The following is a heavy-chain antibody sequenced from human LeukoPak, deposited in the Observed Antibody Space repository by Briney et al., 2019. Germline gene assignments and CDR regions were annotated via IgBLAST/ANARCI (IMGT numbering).Heavy chain of an antibody. CDR3: AKDLRFNWNYAPPGLDY. CDR1: GFTFSNYA. J-gene: IGHJ4*02. D-gene: IGHD1-7*01. CDR2: ISGSGDST. V-gene: IGHV3-23*01. Sequence: GGSLRLSCAASGFTFSNYAMRWVRQAPGKGLEWVSGISGSGDSTYYADSVKGRFTISRDNSKNTLYLQMNSLRAEDTAVYYCAKDLRFNWNYAPPGLDYWGQGTLVTVSS.